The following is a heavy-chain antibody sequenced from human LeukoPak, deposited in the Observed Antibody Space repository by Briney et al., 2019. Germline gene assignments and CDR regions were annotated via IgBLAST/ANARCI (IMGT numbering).Heavy chain of an antibody. J-gene: IGHJ4*02. V-gene: IGHV3-7*01. CDR3: ARASVQYYDSSGYPTPDY. CDR2: IKQDGSEK. CDR1: GFTFSSYW. Sequence: GGSLRLSCAASGFTFSSYWMSWVRQAPGKGLEWVANIKQDGSEKYYVDSVKGRFTISRDNAKNSLYLQMNSLRAEDTAVYYCARASVQYYDSSGYPTPDYWGQGTLVTVSS. D-gene: IGHD3-22*01.